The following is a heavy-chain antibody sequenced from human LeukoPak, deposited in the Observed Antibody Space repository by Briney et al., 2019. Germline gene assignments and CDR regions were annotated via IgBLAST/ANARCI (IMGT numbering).Heavy chain of an antibody. Sequence: SETLSLTCTVSGGSISSGSYYWSWIRQPAGKGLEWIGRIYTSGSTYYNPSLKSRVTISADTSKNQFSLKLSSVTAADTAVYYCARVLPHDSSGYYPDAFDIWGRGTMVTVSS. CDR2: IYTSGST. CDR3: ARVLPHDSSGYYPDAFDI. J-gene: IGHJ3*02. D-gene: IGHD3-22*01. CDR1: GGSISSGSYY. V-gene: IGHV4-61*02.